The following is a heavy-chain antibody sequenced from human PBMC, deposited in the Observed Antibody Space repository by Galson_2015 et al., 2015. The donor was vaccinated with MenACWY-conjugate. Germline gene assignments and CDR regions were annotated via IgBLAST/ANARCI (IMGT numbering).Heavy chain of an antibody. CDR3: ARATYYDTSGWTLVY. J-gene: IGHJ4*02. Sequence: SLRLSCAASGFTFSGYGMHWVRQAPGKGLEWVAVIWYDGSNKDYADSVKGRFTISRDNSKNTLYLQMNSLRAEDTAVYYCARATYYDTSGWTLVYWCQGTLFPVS. D-gene: IGHD3-22*01. V-gene: IGHV3-33*01. CDR2: IWYDGSNK. CDR1: GFTFSGYG.